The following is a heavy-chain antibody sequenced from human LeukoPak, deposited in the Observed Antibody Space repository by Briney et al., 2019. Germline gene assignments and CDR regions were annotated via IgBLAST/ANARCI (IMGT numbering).Heavy chain of an antibody. CDR3: AIEKGSDPGPYDY. CDR1: GFTFSSYA. CDR2: ISGSGGST. D-gene: IGHD2-8*02. V-gene: IGHV3-23*01. Sequence: PGGSLRLSCAASGFTFSSYAMSWVRQAPGKGLEWVSAISGSGGSTYYADSVKGRFTISRDNSKNTLYPQMNSLRAEDTAVYYCAIEKGSDPGPYDYWGQGTLVTVSS. J-gene: IGHJ4*02.